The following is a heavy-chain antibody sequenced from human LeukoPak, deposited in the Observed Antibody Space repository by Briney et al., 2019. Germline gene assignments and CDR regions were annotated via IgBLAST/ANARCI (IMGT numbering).Heavy chain of an antibody. CDR1: GGSFSSYY. CDR3: AREQGYCSSTSCYGGPWFDP. Sequence: SETLSLTCTVSGGSFSSYYWTWIRQPPGKGLEWIGYIYYTGSTNYNPSLKSRVTISLDASKNQFSLKLSSVTAADTAVYYCAREQGYCSSTSCYGGPWFDPWGQGTLVTVSS. V-gene: IGHV4-59*01. J-gene: IGHJ5*02. CDR2: IYYTGST. D-gene: IGHD2-2*01.